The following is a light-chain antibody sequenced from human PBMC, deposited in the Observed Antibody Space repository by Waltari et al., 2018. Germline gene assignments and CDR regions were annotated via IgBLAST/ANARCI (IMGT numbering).Light chain of an antibody. CDR1: QSVLYSSNNKNY. V-gene: IGKV4-1*01. J-gene: IGKJ2*03. CDR3: QQYYSTPYS. Sequence: LAVSLGERATINCKSSQSVLYSSNNKNYLAWYQQKPGQPPKLLIYWASTRESGVPDRFSGSGSGTDFTLTISSLQAEDVAVYYCQQYYSTPYSFGQGTKLEIK. CDR2: WAS.